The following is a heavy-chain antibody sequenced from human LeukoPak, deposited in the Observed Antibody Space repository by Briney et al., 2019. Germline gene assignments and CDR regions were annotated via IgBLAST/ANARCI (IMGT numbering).Heavy chain of an antibody. V-gene: IGHV3-23*01. CDR2: ISGSCGST. D-gene: IGHD6-19*01. CDR3: ATEEEEQSVFP. J-gene: IGHJ5*02. CDR1: GFIFNSYA. Sequence: GASLRLSCAASGFIFNSYAMSWLRQAPGEGLEWVSAISGSCGSTYYADSEKGRFTISRDNSKNTLYLQMNRLRADDTAVYYCATEEEEQSVFPWGEGTLVTVSS.